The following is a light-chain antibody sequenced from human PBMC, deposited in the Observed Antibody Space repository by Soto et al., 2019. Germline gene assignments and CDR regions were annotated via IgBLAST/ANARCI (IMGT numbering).Light chain of an antibody. J-gene: IGLJ3*02. CDR3: AIWDDSVDGGV. V-gene: IGLV1-36*01. CDR2: YDD. CDR1: NVGNKP. Sequence: QSVLTQPPSVSEAPGQRVTISCSGSNVGNKPVNWYQQLPGKAPKLLLYYDDMLYSGVSDRFSGSKSGTSASLAISGLQNDDEGDYYCAIWDDSVDGGVFGGGTQLTVL.